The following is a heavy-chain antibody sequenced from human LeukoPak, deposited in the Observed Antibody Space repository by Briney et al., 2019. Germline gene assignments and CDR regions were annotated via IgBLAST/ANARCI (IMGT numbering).Heavy chain of an antibody. Sequence: GASVKVSCKASGGTFSSYAISWVRQAPGQGLEWMGGIIPIFGTANYAQKFQGRVTITTDESTSTAYMELSSLRSEDTAVYYCARGRVAAYYYYYMDVWGKGTTVTVSS. V-gene: IGHV1-69*05. D-gene: IGHD6-19*01. CDR3: ARGRVAAYYYYYMDV. CDR2: IIPIFGTA. J-gene: IGHJ6*03. CDR1: GGTFSSYA.